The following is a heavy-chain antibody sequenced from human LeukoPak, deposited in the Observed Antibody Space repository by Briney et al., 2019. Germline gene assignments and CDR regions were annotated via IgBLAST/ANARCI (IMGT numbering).Heavy chain of an antibody. D-gene: IGHD6-19*01. J-gene: IGHJ4*02. V-gene: IGHV4-39*07. CDR2: IYHSGST. Sequence: SETLSLTCTVSSGSISTSNYYWGWIRQPPGKGLEWIGSIYHSGSTYYNPSLKSRVTISVDTSKNQFSLKLSSVAAADTAVFYCARVRSDSSGWRADYWGQGTLVTVSS. CDR3: ARVRSDSSGWRADY. CDR1: SGSISTSNYY.